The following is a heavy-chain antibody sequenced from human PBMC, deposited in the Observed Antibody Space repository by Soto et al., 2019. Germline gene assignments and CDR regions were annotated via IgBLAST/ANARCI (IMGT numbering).Heavy chain of an antibody. CDR3: ARGVPAAIHLGWFDP. CDR2: IDPHSGGT. D-gene: IGHD2-2*02. CDR1: GYSLTGYY. Sequence: QVQLVQSGAEVKKPGASVKVSCKASGYSLTGYYMHWVRQAPGQGLEWMGWIDPHSGGTKYEQKFQGRVTMTRDTSITTAYMELSGLRSDDTAVYYCARGVPAAIHLGWFDPWGQGTLVTVSS. V-gene: IGHV1-2*02. J-gene: IGHJ5*02.